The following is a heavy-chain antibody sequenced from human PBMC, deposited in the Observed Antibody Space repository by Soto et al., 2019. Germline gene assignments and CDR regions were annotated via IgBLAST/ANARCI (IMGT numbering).Heavy chain of an antibody. CDR1: GFTFSSYA. D-gene: IGHD6-13*01. CDR2: ISYDGSNK. J-gene: IGHJ4*02. V-gene: IGHV3-30-3*01. Sequence: QVQLVESGGGVVQPGRSLRLSCAASGFTFSSYAMHWVRQAPGKGLEWVAVISYDGSNKYYADSVKGRFTISRDNSKNKLYLQMNSLRGEDTAVYYCAREGVAAAGIYFDYWGQGTLVTVSS. CDR3: AREGVAAAGIYFDY.